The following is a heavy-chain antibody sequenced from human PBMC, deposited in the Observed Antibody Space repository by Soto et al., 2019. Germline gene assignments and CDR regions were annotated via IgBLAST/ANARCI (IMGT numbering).Heavy chain of an antibody. CDR1: GFTVSSNY. Sequence: EVQLVESGGGLVQPGGSLRLSCAASGFTVSSNYMSWLRQAPGKGLEWLSVMYSDGSTYYADSVKGRFRTSTYNSKNTLYLQMNRLRVEDTAMYYCARDAKAYCTSTTCSLNWFDPWGQGTLVTVSP. CDR3: ARDAKAYCTSTTCSLNWFDP. J-gene: IGHJ5*02. V-gene: IGHV3-66*01. D-gene: IGHD2-2*01. CDR2: MYSDGST.